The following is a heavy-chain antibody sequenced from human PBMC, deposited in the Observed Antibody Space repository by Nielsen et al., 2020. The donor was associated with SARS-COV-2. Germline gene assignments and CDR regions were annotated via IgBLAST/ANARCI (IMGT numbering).Heavy chain of an antibody. D-gene: IGHD4-17*01. Sequence: GESLKISYTASGFSFMTYNMHWVRQAPGKGLEWVAAILHYGGNVYHADSVKGRFTISRDNSRNTLYLQMNTLRPEDTAVYSCARDAYGDLIYGMDVWGRGTTVTVSS. V-gene: IGHV3-30*04. J-gene: IGHJ6*02. CDR3: ARDAYGDLIYGMDV. CDR1: GFSFMTYN. CDR2: ILHYGGNV.